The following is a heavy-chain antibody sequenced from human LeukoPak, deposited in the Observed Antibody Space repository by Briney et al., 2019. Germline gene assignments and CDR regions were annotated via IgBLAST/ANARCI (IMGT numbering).Heavy chain of an antibody. CDR1: GGSFSGYY. Sequence: SETLSLTCAVYGGSFSGYYWSWICQPPGKGLEWIGEINHSGSTNYNPSLKSRVTISVDPSKNQFSLKLSSVTAADTAVYYCARIDEEQLAPFFAYWGQGTLVTVSS. V-gene: IGHV4-34*01. J-gene: IGHJ4*02. CDR2: INHSGST. D-gene: IGHD6-13*01. CDR3: ARIDEEQLAPFFAY.